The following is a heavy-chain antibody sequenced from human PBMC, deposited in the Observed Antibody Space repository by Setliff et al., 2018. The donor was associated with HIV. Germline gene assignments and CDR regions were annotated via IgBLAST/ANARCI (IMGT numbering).Heavy chain of an antibody. Sequence: GGSLRLSCAASGFTFSNYAMGWVRQGPGKGREWVSTIGAAGYPTHYAESVKGRFTISKDNSQNALYLPMNSLTDEETAVYYCAKVFAFGVDGFDIWGQGTMVTVSS. J-gene: IGHJ3*02. CDR1: GFTFSNYA. CDR3: AKVFAFGVDGFDI. V-gene: IGHV3-23*01. CDR2: IGAAGYPT. D-gene: IGHD3-10*01.